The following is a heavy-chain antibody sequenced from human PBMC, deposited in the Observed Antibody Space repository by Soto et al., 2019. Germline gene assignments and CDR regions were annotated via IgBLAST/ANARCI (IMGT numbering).Heavy chain of an antibody. J-gene: IGHJ5*02. Sequence: SETLSLTCTVSGGSISSSSYYWGWIRQPPGKGLEWIGSIYYSGSTYYNPSLKSRVTISVDTSKNQFSLKLSSVTAADTAVYYCARAGLGHDIVVVVAAKTNWFDPWGQGTLVTVSS. V-gene: IGHV4-39*01. CDR2: IYYSGST. CDR1: GGSISSSSYY. D-gene: IGHD2-15*01. CDR3: ARAGLGHDIVVVVAAKTNWFDP.